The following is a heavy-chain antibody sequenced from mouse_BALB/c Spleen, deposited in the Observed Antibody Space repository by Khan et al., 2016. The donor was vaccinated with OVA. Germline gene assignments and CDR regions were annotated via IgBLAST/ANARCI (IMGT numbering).Heavy chain of an antibody. V-gene: IGHV3-2*02. D-gene: IGHD2-3*01. CDR2: INYSGST. CDR3: ARDGSRYNYAMDY. Sequence: EVQLVETGPGLVKPSQSLSLTCTVTGYSITSDYAWNWIRQFPGNKLEWMGYINYSGSTNYNPALKSRISITRDTSKNQFFLQLNSVTTADTATYYCARDGSRYNYAMDYWGQGTSVTVFS. J-gene: IGHJ4*01. CDR1: GYSITSDYA.